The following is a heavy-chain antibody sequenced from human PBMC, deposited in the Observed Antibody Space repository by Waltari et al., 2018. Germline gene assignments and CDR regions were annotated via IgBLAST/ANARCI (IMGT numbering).Heavy chain of an antibody. Sequence: QVQLVQSGAEVKKPGSSVTVSCKASGGTFSSYTISWVRQAPGQGLEWMGRIIPILGIANYAQKFQGRVTITADKSTSTAYMELSSLRSEDTAVYYCARGYYDSNGGYFDYWGQGTLVTVSS. D-gene: IGHD3-22*01. J-gene: IGHJ4*02. CDR3: ARGYYDSNGGYFDY. CDR1: GGTFSSYT. CDR2: IIPILGIA. V-gene: IGHV1-69*02.